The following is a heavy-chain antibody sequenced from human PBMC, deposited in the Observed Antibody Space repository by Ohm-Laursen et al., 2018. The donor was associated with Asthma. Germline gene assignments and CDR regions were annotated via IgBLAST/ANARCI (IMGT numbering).Heavy chain of an antibody. CDR3: ARGLTMTATYWGEYSYYGMGV. Sequence: SLRLSCSASKFTFSNYAMNWVRQPPGKGLEWVSEISSTGGSTDYADSVKGRFTTSRDNSKSTMYLQMNSLRAEDTAVYYCARGLTMTATYWGEYSYYGMGVWGQGTTVTVSS. CDR2: ISSTGGST. V-gene: IGHV3-23*01. CDR1: KFTFSNYA. D-gene: IGHD4/OR15-4a*01. J-gene: IGHJ6*02.